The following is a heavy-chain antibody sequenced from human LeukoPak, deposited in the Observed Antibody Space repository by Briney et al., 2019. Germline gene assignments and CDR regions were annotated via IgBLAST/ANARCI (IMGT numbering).Heavy chain of an antibody. J-gene: IGHJ4*02. V-gene: IGHV3-49*03. CDR2: IRSKAYGGTT. CDR3: TRDDGWSGDY. D-gene: IGHD6-19*01. Sequence: LGGSLRLSCTGSGFTFGGYAMSWFRQAPGKGLEWVGFIRSKAYGGTTEYAASVKGRFTISRDDSKSIAYLQMNSLKTEDTGVYYCTRDDGWSGDYWGQGTLVTVSS. CDR1: GFTFGGYA.